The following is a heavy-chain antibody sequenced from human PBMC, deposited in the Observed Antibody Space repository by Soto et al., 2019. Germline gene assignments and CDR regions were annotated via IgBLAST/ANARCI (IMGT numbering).Heavy chain of an antibody. J-gene: IGHJ4*02. V-gene: IGHV3-7*01. D-gene: IGHD5-18*01. CDR3: ATERRGYSYRGFDY. Sequence: GGSLRLSCEASGFTFSSYWMSWVRQAPGKGLEWVANIKQDGSEQYYVDSVKGRFTISRDKAKNSLYLQMNSLRAEDTAIYYCATERRGYSYRGFDYWGQGTVVTVSS. CDR1: GFTFSSYW. CDR2: IKQDGSEQ.